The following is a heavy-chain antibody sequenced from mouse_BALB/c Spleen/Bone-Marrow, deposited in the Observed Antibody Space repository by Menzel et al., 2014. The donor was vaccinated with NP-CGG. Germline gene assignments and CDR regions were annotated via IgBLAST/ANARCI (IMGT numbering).Heavy chain of an antibody. D-gene: IGHD2-14*01. V-gene: IGHV2-4-1*01. CDR2: IWSGGST. Sequence: QVQLQQPGPGLVQPSQSLSITCTVSGFSLTSYGVHWVRQSPGKGLEWLGVIWSGGSTDYNAAFISRPSISKDNSKSQVFFKMNSLQADDTAIYYCARNWYDRGYAVDYWGQGTSVTVSS. J-gene: IGHJ4*01. CDR1: GFSLTSYG. CDR3: ARNWYDRGYAVDY.